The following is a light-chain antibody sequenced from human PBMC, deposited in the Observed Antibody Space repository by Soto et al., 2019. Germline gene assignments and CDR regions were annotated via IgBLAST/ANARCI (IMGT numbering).Light chain of an antibody. CDR1: QSISSN. V-gene: IGKV1-39*01. J-gene: IGKJ1*01. CDR3: QQSKSLPPT. Sequence: DIQMTQSPSSLSASVGDRVTITCRASQSISSNLNWYQQKPGKAPKLLIYTAASLQSGVPSKFSGSGSGTDSALIIASLQLEDFATYYCQQSKSLPPTFGQGTKVEIQ. CDR2: TAA.